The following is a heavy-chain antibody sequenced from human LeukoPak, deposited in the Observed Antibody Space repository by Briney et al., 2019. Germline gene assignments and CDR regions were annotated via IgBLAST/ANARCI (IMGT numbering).Heavy chain of an antibody. Sequence: PSETLSLTCAVYGGSFSGYYWSWIRQPPGKGLEWIGEINHSGSTNYNPSLKSRVTISVATSKNQFSLKLSSVTAADTAVYYCARGPQTDYSNYAEFDYWGQGTLVTVSS. CDR2: INHSGST. D-gene: IGHD4-11*01. J-gene: IGHJ4*02. V-gene: IGHV4-34*01. CDR3: ARGPQTDYSNYAEFDY. CDR1: GGSFSGYY.